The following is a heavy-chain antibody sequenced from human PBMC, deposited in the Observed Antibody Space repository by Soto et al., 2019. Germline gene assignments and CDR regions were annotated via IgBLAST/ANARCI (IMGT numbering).Heavy chain of an antibody. CDR2: IYYSGST. V-gene: IGHV4-39*02. J-gene: IGHJ5*02. Sequence: SENLFLTWTVSAGSPSRSKHYLCCILQHPGKGLEWIGSIYYSGSTYYNPSLKSRVTISVDTSKNHFSLKLRSVTAADTAVYFCARRGSAVSVATGFDPWGQGTPVTVS. CDR1: AGSPSRSKHY. CDR3: ARRGSAVSVATGFDP. D-gene: IGHD1-1*01.